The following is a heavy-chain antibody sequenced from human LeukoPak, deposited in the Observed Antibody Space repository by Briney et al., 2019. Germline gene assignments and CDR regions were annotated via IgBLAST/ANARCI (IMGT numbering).Heavy chain of an antibody. D-gene: IGHD6-13*01. J-gene: IGHJ4*02. CDR1: GGSISSSSYY. CDR3: ARYSAAAGRYYFDY. V-gene: IGHV4-39*07. CDR2: IYHSGST. Sequence: SEILSLTCTVSGGSISSSSYYWGSIRQPPGKGLEWIGYIYHSGSTYYNPSLKSRVTISVDRSKNQFSLKLSSVTAADTAVYYCARYSAAAGRYYFDYWGQGTLVTVSS.